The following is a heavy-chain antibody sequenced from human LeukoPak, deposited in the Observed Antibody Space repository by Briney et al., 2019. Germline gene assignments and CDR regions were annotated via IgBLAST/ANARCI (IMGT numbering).Heavy chain of an antibody. V-gene: IGHV3-23*01. CDR3: ATYYDFWSGYYFDY. CDR2: ISGSGGST. CDR1: GFTFSSYA. D-gene: IGHD3-3*01. J-gene: IGHJ4*02. Sequence: PGGSLRLSCAASGFTFSSYAMSWVRRAPGKGLEWVSAISGSGGSTYYADSVKGRFTISRDNSKNTLYLQMNSLRAEDTAVYYCATYYDFWSGYYFDYWGQGTLVTVSS.